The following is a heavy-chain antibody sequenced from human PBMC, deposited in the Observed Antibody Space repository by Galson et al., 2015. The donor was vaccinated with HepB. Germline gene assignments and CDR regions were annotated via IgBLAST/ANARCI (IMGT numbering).Heavy chain of an antibody. Sequence: LRLSCAASGFTFSSYGMNWVRQAPGKGLEWVASISGSGYSTYRADSVTGRVTISRDNSKNTVYLQMNSLRAEDTALYYCAKSLEGRSEKDAFDFWGQGTMVTVSS. J-gene: IGHJ3*01. D-gene: IGHD5-24*01. CDR3: AKSLEGRSEKDAFDF. V-gene: IGHV3-23*01. CDR1: GFTFSSYG. CDR2: ISGSGYST.